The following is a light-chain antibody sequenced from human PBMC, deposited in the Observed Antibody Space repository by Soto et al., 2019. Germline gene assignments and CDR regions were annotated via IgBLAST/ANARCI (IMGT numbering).Light chain of an antibody. CDR3: QQLNNYPLT. J-gene: IGKJ4*01. CDR1: QGISTY. Sequence: DIELTQSPSFLSASAGDRVTITCRASQGISTYLAWYHQKPGKAPKLLIYGASTLQSGVPSRFSGSGSGTDFTLTISSLQSEDFATYYCQQLNNYPLTFGGGTKVEIK. CDR2: GAS. V-gene: IGKV1-9*01.